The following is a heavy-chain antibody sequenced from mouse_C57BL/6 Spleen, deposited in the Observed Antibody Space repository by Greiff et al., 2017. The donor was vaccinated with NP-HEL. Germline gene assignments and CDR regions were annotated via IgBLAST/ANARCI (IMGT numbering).Heavy chain of an antibody. J-gene: IGHJ3*01. CDR2: IYPGNSDT. V-gene: IGHV1-5*01. Sequence: VQLQQSGTVLARPGASVKMSCKTSGYTFTSYWMHWVKQRPGPGLEWIGAIYPGNSDTSYNQKFKGKAKLTAVTSASTAYMELSSLTKEDSAVYYCTREANWAAWFAYWGKGTLVTVSA. CDR3: TREANWAAWFAY. D-gene: IGHD4-1*01. CDR1: GYTFTSYW.